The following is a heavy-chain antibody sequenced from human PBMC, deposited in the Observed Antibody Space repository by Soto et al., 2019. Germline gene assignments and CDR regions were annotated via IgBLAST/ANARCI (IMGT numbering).Heavy chain of an antibody. Sequence: QVQLQESGPGLVRPSGTLSLTCTVSGGSFSSYYWTWIRQSPGKGLEWIGYIYYSGSTDYNPSLRTRLAISIDTSKNQFSLRLNSMTAADTAVYYCAGRDCSGTNCYYLDYYYMDVWGKGTTVTVSS. CDR2: IYYSGST. V-gene: IGHV4-59*08. CDR3: AGRDCSGTNCYYLDYYYMDV. CDR1: GGSFSSYY. D-gene: IGHD2-2*01. J-gene: IGHJ6*03.